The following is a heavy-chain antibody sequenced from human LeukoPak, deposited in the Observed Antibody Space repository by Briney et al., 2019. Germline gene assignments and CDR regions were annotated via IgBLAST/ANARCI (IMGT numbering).Heavy chain of an antibody. J-gene: IGHJ4*02. V-gene: IGHV3-74*01. D-gene: IGHD6-13*01. CDR1: GFTFSSYS. CDR2: INSDGSST. Sequence: GGSLRLSCAASGFTFSSYSMNWVRQAPGKGLVWVSRINSDGSSTSYADSVKGRFTISRDNAKNTLYLQMNSLRAEDTAVYYCARSRYSGNSADYWGQGTLVTVSS. CDR3: ARSRYSGNSADY.